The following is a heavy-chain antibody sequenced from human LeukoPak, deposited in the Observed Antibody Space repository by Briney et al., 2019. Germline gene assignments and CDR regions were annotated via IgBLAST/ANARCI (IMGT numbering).Heavy chain of an antibody. Sequence: SETLSLTCTVSGGSINSSNYYWDWIRQPPGKGLEWIGSIYYTGTTFYKSSLKSRVTFSVGTAKSQFSLKMTSLTAADTAVYFCARHGGLVGVVQAFDPWGQGTLVTVSS. CDR3: ARHGGLVGVVQAFDP. V-gene: IGHV4-39*01. CDR2: IYYTGTT. D-gene: IGHD4-23*01. J-gene: IGHJ5*02. CDR1: GGSINSSNYY.